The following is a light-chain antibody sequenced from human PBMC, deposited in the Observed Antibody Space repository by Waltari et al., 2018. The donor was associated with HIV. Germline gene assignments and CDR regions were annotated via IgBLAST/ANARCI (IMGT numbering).Light chain of an antibody. CDR1: QNISSW. J-gene: IGKJ4*01. V-gene: IGKV1-5*03. CDR3: QQYHRYSVT. CDR2: KAS. Sequence: DIQLTQSPSTLSASVGDRLTITCRASQNISSWLVWYQQKPGKVPKLLISKASILESGVPSRFSGSVSGTEFTLTISSLQPDDFATYYCQQYHRYSVTFGGGTKVEIK.